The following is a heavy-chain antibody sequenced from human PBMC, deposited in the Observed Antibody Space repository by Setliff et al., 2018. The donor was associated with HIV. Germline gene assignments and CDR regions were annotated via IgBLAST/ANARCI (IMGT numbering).Heavy chain of an antibody. Sequence: GGSLRLSCAASGFTFSSYAMSWVRQAPGKGLEWVSAISGSGGSIYYADSVKGRFTISRDNSKNTLYLQMNSLRAEDTAVYYCAGESSIAVAEYFQHWGQGTLVTVSS. V-gene: IGHV3-23*01. CDR3: AGESSIAVAEYFQH. J-gene: IGHJ1*01. CDR2: ISGSGGSI. D-gene: IGHD6-19*01. CDR1: GFTFSSYA.